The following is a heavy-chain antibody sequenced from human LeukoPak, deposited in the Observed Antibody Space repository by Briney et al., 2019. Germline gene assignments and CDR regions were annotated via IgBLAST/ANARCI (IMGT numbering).Heavy chain of an antibody. CDR1: GFTFKNYA. Sequence: PGGSLTLSCAASGFTFKNYAMSWVRQAPGKGLEWVSSIDGSGDNRYYADSVKGRFTISRDNSGNTLYLQLRGLGAEDTATYYCAKVQMSTGWTFDFWARDPWSPSPQ. CDR3: AKVQMSTGWTFDF. CDR2: IDGSGDNR. J-gene: IGHJ4*02. D-gene: IGHD2-2*01. V-gene: IGHV3-23*01.